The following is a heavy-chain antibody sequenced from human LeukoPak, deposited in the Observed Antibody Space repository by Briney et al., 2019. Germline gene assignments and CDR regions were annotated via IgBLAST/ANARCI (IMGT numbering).Heavy chain of an antibody. CDR3: ATLGTTVTTSDY. D-gene: IGHD4-17*01. Sequence: GGSLRLSCAASGFTFSSYGMHWVRQAPGKGLEWVAIIWYDGSDKYYALSVKGRFTISRDNSKNTLYLQMNSLRAEDTAVYYCATLGTTVTTSDYWGQGTLVTVSS. J-gene: IGHJ4*02. V-gene: IGHV3-33*01. CDR1: GFTFSSYG. CDR2: IWYDGSDK.